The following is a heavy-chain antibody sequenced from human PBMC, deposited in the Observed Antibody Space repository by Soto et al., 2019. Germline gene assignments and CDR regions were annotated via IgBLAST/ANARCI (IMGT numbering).Heavy chain of an antibody. J-gene: IGHJ4*02. CDR1: GFTFSSYG. V-gene: IGHV3-30*18. CDR3: AKNGVGYALDY. Sequence: GGSLRLSCAASGFTFSSYGMHWVRQAPGKGLEWVAVISYDGSNKYYADSVKGRFTISRDNSKNTLYLQMNSLRAEDTAVYYCAKNGVGYALDYWGQGTLVTVSS. D-gene: IGHD2-8*01. CDR2: ISYDGSNK.